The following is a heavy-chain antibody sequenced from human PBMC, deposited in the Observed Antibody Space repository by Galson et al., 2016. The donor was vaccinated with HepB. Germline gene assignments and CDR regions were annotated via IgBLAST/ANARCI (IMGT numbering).Heavy chain of an antibody. V-gene: IGHV3-48*03. J-gene: IGHJ1*01. Sequence: SLRLSCAASGFSFSNYEMNWVRQAPGKGLEWVAYISGGGETTYYADSVRGRSTITRDDARDSVFLQMTSLRVEDTARYYCARDALGTWDLTTWGQGTLVSVSS. CDR2: ISGGGETT. CDR3: ARDALGTWDLTT. CDR1: GFSFSNYE. D-gene: IGHD1-26*01.